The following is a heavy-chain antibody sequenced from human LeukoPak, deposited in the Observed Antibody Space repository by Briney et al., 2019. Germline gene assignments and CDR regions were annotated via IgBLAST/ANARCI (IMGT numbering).Heavy chain of an antibody. Sequence: GGSLRLSCTVSGFPLSSNSWSWVRQAPGKELEWVSFIYRGGNTHYSDSVPGRFTISRHNSKNTLYLQMNSLRAEDTAIYYCARRAGEYSHPYDYWGQGTLVTVSS. J-gene: IGHJ4*02. D-gene: IGHD2-15*01. V-gene: IGHV3-53*01. CDR1: GFPLSSNS. CDR3: ARRAGEYSHPYDY. CDR2: IYRGGNT.